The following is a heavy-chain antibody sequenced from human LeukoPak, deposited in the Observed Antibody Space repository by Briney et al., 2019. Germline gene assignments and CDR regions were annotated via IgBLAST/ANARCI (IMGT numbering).Heavy chain of an antibody. J-gene: IGHJ4*02. Sequence: GGSLRLSCAASGFTFSSYAMHWVRQAPGKGLEWVVVISYDGSNKYYADSVKGRFTISRDNSKNTLYLQMNSLRAEDTAVYYCARANVVVPAAIDYWGQGTLVTVSS. CDR2: ISYDGSNK. CDR1: GFTFSSYA. V-gene: IGHV3-30*04. CDR3: ARANVVVPAAIDY. D-gene: IGHD2-2*01.